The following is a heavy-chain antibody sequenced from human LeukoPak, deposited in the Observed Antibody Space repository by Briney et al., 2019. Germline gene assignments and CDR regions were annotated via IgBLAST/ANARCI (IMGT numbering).Heavy chain of an antibody. Sequence: GGSLRLSCAASGFTFSTYSMNWVRQAPGKGLEWVSYISSGSSTVYYADSVKGRFTISRDNAKNSLYLQMNSLRAEDTAVYYCANSAGGSGYYRPLDYWGQGTLVTVSS. CDR2: ISSGSSTV. J-gene: IGHJ4*02. CDR1: GFTFSTYS. V-gene: IGHV3-48*01. D-gene: IGHD3-22*01. CDR3: ANSAGGSGYYRPLDY.